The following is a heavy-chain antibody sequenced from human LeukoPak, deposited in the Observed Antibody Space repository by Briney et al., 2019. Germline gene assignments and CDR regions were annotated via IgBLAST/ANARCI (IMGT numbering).Heavy chain of an antibody. Sequence: ASVKASCKVSGYTLTELSMHWVRRAPGKGLEWMGGFDPEDGETIYAQKFQGRVTMTEDTSTDTAYMELSSLRSEDTAVYYCATNLGSTYDILTGYYNWGQGTLVTVSS. V-gene: IGHV1-24*01. CDR2: FDPEDGET. J-gene: IGHJ4*02. CDR1: GYTLTELS. D-gene: IGHD3-9*01. CDR3: ATNLGSTYDILTGYYN.